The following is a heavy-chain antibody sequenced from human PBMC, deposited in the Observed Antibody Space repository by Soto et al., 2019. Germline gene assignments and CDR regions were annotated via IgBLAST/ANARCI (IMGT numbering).Heavy chain of an antibody. V-gene: IGHV4-4*07. J-gene: IGHJ4*02. CDR1: CGSITSYY. D-gene: IGHD6-19*01. Sequence: SETLSLTCTFSCGSITSYYWSWIRQPAGKGLEWIGRIYTSGSTNYNPSLKSRVTTSVDTSKNQFSLKVSPVTAADTAVYYCARVASRGWYEDYWGQGILVTVSS. CDR3: ARVASRGWYEDY. CDR2: IYTSGST.